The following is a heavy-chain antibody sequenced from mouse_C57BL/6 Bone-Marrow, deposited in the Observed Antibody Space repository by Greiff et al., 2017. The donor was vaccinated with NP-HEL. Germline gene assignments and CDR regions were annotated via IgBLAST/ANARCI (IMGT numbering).Heavy chain of an antibody. Sequence: VQLQQPGAELVKPGASVKLSCKASGYTFTSYWMQWVQQRPGQGLEWIGEIDPSDSYTNYTQKFKGKVTLTVDTSSSTAYLQLSSLTAEDSAVYYCARGGVITTVVCDYWGQGTTLTVSS. J-gene: IGHJ2*01. CDR2: IDPSDSYT. V-gene: IGHV1-50*01. CDR3: ARGGVITTVVCDY. D-gene: IGHD1-1*01. CDR1: GYTFTSYW.